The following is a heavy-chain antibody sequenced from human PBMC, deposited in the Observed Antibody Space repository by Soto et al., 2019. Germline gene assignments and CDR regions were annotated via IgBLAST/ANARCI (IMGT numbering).Heavy chain of an antibody. CDR2: ISASGGST. CDR1: GFTFNIYA. J-gene: IGHJ3*01. Sequence: SLRLSCAASGFTFNIYAMSWVRQAPGMGLECVSSISASGGSTWYADSVKGRFTISRDNSENTLNLQMNSLGAEDTAVYYCAKRGGIVVDGALDFWGQGTLVSVSS. D-gene: IGHD6-13*01. V-gene: IGHV3-23*01. CDR3: AKRGGIVVDGALDF.